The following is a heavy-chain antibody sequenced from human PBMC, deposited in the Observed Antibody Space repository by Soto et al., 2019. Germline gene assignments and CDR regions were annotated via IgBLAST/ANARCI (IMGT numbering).Heavy chain of an antibody. D-gene: IGHD2-15*01. Sequence: GESLKISCKGSGYSFTSYWIGWVRQMPGKGLEWMGIIYPGDSDARYSPSFQGQVTISAHKSISTAYLQWSSLKASDTAMYYCARPSSVVTAGYGMDVWGQGTTVTVSS. V-gene: IGHV5-51*01. J-gene: IGHJ6*02. CDR1: GYSFTSYW. CDR2: IYPGDSDA. CDR3: ARPSSVVTAGYGMDV.